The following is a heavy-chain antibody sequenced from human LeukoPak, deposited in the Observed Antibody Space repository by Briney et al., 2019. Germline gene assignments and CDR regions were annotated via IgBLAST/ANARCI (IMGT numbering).Heavy chain of an antibody. V-gene: IGHV3-23*01. J-gene: IGHJ4*02. CDR3: AKSRGSGTGSYFDY. CDR2: ISASGGTT. CDR1: GFTFSSYA. D-gene: IGHD2-15*01. Sequence: GGSLRLSCAASGFTFSSYAMNWVRQAPGKGLEWVSGISASGGTTYYADSVKGRFTISRDNSKNTLYLQMKSLRAEDRAVYYCAKSRGSGTGSYFDYWGQGTLVTVSS.